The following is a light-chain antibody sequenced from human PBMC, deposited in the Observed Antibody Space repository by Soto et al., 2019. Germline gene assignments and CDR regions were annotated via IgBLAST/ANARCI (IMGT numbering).Light chain of an antibody. CDR3: QQYNNWPTWT. CDR2: GAS. V-gene: IGKV3D-15*01. Sequence: EIVMTQSPATLSVSPGERATLSCRASQSVSSNLAWYQQKPGQAPRLLIYGASNRATGIPARFSGSGSGTEFTLTISSLQSEDFAVYYCQQYNNWPTWTFGQGTKV. J-gene: IGKJ1*01. CDR1: QSVSSN.